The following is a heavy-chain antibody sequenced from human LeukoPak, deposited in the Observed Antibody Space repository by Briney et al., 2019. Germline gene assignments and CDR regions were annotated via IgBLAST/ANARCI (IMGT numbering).Heavy chain of an antibody. V-gene: IGHV6-1*01. CDR1: GDSVSSNSAA. CDR3: ARSLLWFGELFVGLDY. J-gene: IGHJ4*02. Sequence: SGPGLVKSSQTLSLTCAISGDSVSSNSAAWNWIRQSPSRGLEWLGRTYYRSKWYNDYAVSVKSRITINPDTSKNQFSLQLNSVTPEDTAVYYCARSLLWFGELFVGLDYWGQGTLVTVSS. D-gene: IGHD3-10*01. CDR2: TYYRSKWYN.